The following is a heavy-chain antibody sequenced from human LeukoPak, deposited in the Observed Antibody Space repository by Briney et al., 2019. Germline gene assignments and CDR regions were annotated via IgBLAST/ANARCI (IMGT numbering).Heavy chain of an antibody. CDR3: ARRAEGAYYDILTGYFSPFDH. CDR2: IYYSGST. D-gene: IGHD3-9*01. Sequence: SETLSLTCTVSGGSISSSSYYWGWIRQPPGKGLERIGSIYYSGSTYYNPPLKSRVTISVDTSKNQFSLKLSSVTAADTAVYYCARRAEGAYYDILTGYFSPFDHWGQGTLVTVSS. J-gene: IGHJ4*02. CDR1: GGSISSSSYY. V-gene: IGHV4-39*01.